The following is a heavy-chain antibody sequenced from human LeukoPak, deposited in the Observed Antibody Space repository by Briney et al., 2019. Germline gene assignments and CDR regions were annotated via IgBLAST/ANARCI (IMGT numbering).Heavy chain of an antibody. Sequence: SVKVSCKASGGTFSSYAISRVRQAPGQGLEWMGGIVPIFGTANYAQKFQGRVTITTDESTSTAYMELSSLRSEDTAVYYCASPVNSDYDILTGYQYYFDYWGQGTLVTVSS. J-gene: IGHJ4*02. CDR3: ASPVNSDYDILTGYQYYFDY. CDR2: IVPIFGTA. V-gene: IGHV1-69*05. CDR1: GGTFSSYA. D-gene: IGHD3-9*01.